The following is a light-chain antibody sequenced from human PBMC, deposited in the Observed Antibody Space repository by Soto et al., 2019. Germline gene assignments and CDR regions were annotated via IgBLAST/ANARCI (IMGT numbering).Light chain of an antibody. Sequence: IVLTQSPAALSESLGERVTLSCRASQSVSANLAWYQQRPGQAPRLLIYGISKRAPDTPDRFSGSGSGTEFTLTISSLQSEDSAVYYCQQYNIWPPWTFGQGTKV. J-gene: IGKJ1*01. CDR2: GIS. CDR1: QSVSAN. CDR3: QQYNIWPPWT. V-gene: IGKV3-15*01.